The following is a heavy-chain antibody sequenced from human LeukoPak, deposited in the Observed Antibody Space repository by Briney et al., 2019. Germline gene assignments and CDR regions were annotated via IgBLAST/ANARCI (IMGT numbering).Heavy chain of an antibody. Sequence: PGGSLRLSCAASGFTFNNAWMNWVRLDPGKGLEWVVRIRSKTDYGTTDYAAPVKGRFTVSRDDSIHTLYLQMHSLKTEDTAVYYCTTRELRYYGSGTYPVAFDIWGQGTMVTVSS. V-gene: IGHV3-15*01. J-gene: IGHJ3*02. CDR3: TTRELRYYGSGTYPVAFDI. CDR2: IRSKTDYGTT. CDR1: GFTFNNAW. D-gene: IGHD3-10*01.